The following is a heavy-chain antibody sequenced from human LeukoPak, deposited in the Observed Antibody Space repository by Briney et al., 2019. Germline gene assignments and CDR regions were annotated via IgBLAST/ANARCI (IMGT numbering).Heavy chain of an antibody. Sequence: SETLSLTCTVSGYSISSGYYWGWIRQPPGKGLEWIGSIYHSGSTYYNPSLKSRVTISVDTSKNQFSLKLSSVTAADTAVYYCARSSGYSSSWYWVFEVRWFDPWGQGTLVTVSS. CDR2: IYHSGST. CDR1: GYSISSGYY. D-gene: IGHD6-13*01. J-gene: IGHJ5*02. V-gene: IGHV4-38-2*02. CDR3: ARSSGYSSSWYWVFEVRWFDP.